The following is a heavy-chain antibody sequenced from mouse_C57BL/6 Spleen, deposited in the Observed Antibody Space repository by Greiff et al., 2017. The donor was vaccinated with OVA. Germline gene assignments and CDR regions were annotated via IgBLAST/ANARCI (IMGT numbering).Heavy chain of an antibody. D-gene: IGHD2-4*01. CDR2: IWSGGST. Sequence: VKLVESGPGLVQPSQSLSITCTVSGFSLTSYGVHWVRQSPGKGLEWLGVIWSGGSTDYNAAFISRLSISKDNSKSQVFFKMNSLQADDTAIYYCARRDDYDQAWFAYWGQGTLVTVSA. CDR1: GFSLTSYG. CDR3: ARRDDYDQAWFAY. J-gene: IGHJ3*01. V-gene: IGHV2-2*01.